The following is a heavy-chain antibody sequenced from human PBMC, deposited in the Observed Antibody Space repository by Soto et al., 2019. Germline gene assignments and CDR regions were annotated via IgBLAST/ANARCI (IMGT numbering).Heavy chain of an antibody. D-gene: IGHD5-12*01. CDR2: ISWDGGST. J-gene: IGHJ4*02. CDR1: GFTFDYYT. Sequence: GGSLRLSCAASGFTFDYYTMHWVRQAPGKGLEWVSLISWDGGSTYYADSVKGRFTISRDNSKNSLYLQMNSLRTEDTALYYCAKGLDGYNFPFDYWGQGTLVTVSS. CDR3: AKGLDGYNFPFDY. V-gene: IGHV3-43*01.